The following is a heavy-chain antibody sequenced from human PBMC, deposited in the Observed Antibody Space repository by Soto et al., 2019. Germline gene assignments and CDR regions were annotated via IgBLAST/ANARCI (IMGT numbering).Heavy chain of an antibody. J-gene: IGHJ4*02. V-gene: IGHV3-11*01. Sequence: GGSLRLSCVASGFTFSDYFMSWIRQAPGKGLEWLAYISSSGETIYYADSVKGRFTISRDNAKNSLYVQMNSLRDEDTAVYDCARRAVAVVYFDYWGQGTPVTVSS. D-gene: IGHD2-15*01. CDR3: ARRAVAVVYFDY. CDR2: ISSSGETI. CDR1: GFTFSDYF.